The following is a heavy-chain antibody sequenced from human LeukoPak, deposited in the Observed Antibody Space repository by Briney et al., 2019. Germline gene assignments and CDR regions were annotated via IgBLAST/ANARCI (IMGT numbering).Heavy chain of an antibody. Sequence: SETLSLTCTVSGGSISSSYSYWGWIRQPPGKGLEWIGEINHSGSTNYNPSLKGRVTISVDTSKNQFSLKLSSVTAADTAVYYCARVSRFRGYNYGPGLDYWGQGALVTVSS. CDR1: GGSISSSYSY. J-gene: IGHJ4*02. CDR2: INHSGST. CDR3: ARVSRFRGYNYGPGLDY. V-gene: IGHV4-39*07. D-gene: IGHD5-18*01.